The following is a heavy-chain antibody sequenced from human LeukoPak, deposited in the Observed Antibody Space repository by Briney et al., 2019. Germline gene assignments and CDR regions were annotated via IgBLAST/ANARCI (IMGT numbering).Heavy chain of an antibody. V-gene: IGHV4-61*01. CDR2: VYYSGST. CDR3: VRHRNSGYHSYGMDV. D-gene: IGHD5-12*01. Sequence: AETLSLSCAVSGGSFSSDSYFWAWVRPPRGEGLEWIVYVYYSGSTNYNPSLKRRVTISMDTPKNQYSLKLSSVTAADTAVYYCVRHRNSGYHSYGMDVWGQGPTVTVSS. CDR1: GGSFSSDSYF. J-gene: IGHJ6*02.